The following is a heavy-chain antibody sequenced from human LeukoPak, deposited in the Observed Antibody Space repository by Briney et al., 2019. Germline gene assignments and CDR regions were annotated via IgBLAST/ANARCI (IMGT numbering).Heavy chain of an antibody. CDR3: ARGDFNNYGHYFDY. Sequence: SETLSLTYTVSGGSISSYYWSWIRQPAGKGLEWIGRIYTSGSTNYNPSLKSRVTMSVDTSKNQFSLKLSSVTAADTAVYYCARGDFNNYGHYFDYWGQGTLVTVSS. D-gene: IGHD5-18*01. J-gene: IGHJ4*02. V-gene: IGHV4-4*07. CDR2: IYTSGST. CDR1: GGSISSYY.